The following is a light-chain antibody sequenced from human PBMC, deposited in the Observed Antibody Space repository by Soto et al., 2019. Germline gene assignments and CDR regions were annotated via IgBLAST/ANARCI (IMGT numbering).Light chain of an antibody. CDR1: SSDVGGYNY. Sequence: QSVLTQPASVSGSPGQSVTISWTGTSSDVGGYNYVSWYQQHPGKAPKLMIYDVSNRPSGVSNRFSGSKSGNTASLTISGLQAEDEADYYCSSYTSSSTYVFGTGTKVTVL. V-gene: IGLV2-14*01. J-gene: IGLJ1*01. CDR3: SSYTSSSTYV. CDR2: DVS.